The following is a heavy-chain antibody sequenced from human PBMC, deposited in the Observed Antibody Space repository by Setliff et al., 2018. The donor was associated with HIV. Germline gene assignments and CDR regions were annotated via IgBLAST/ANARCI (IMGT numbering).Heavy chain of an antibody. CDR2: IYHSGST. J-gene: IGHJ4*02. Sequence: PSETLSLTCAVSGYSISSGYYWGWIRQPPGKGLEWIGSIYHSGSTYYNPSLKSRVTISVDTSKNQFSLKLSSVTAADTVVYYCARSNTVRGVIPFDYWGQGTLVTVS. CDR1: GYSISSGYY. CDR3: ARSNTVRGVIPFDY. D-gene: IGHD3-10*01. V-gene: IGHV4-38-2*01.